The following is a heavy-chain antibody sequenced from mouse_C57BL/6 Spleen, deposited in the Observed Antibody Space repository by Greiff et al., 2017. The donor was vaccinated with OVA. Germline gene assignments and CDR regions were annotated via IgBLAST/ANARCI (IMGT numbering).Heavy chain of an antibody. CDR1: GYTFTSYW. J-gene: IGHJ4*01. CDR2: IYPSDSET. Sequence: QVQLQQPGAELVRPGSSVKLSCKASGYTFTSYWMDWVKQRPGQGLEWIGNIYPSDSETHYNQKFKDKATLTVDKSSSTAYMQLSSLTSEDSAGYYCASSYYDYGAMDYWGQGTSVTVSS. V-gene: IGHV1-61*01. D-gene: IGHD2-4*01. CDR3: ASSYYDYGAMDY.